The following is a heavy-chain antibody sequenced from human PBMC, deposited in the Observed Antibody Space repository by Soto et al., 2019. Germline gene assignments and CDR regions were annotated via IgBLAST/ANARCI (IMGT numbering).Heavy chain of an antibody. J-gene: IGHJ5*02. CDR1: GYTFSSYG. V-gene: IGHV1-18*01. Sequence: ASVKVSCKASGYTFSSYGISWVQQAPGQGLEWMGWISGYNGNTNYAQKLQGRVTMTIDTSTSTGYMELRSLRSEDTAVYYCARDRGPSSGYYPYWFDPWGQGTLVTVSS. D-gene: IGHD3-22*01. CDR3: ARDRGPSSGYYPYWFDP. CDR2: ISGYNGNT.